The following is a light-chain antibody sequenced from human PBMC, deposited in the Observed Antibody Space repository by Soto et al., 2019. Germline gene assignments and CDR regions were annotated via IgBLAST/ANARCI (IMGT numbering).Light chain of an antibody. Sequence: ELVLTPSPGTLSLSPGERATLSCRASQSVRSNYLAWYHHKPGQAPRLLIYAAFSRSTGIPDRFSGSGSGNDFTLTINRLEPEEFAVSYCQKSGYSRWTFGQVTKVEI. CDR1: QSVRSNY. J-gene: IGKJ1*01. V-gene: IGKV3-20*01. CDR3: QKSGYSRWT. CDR2: AAF.